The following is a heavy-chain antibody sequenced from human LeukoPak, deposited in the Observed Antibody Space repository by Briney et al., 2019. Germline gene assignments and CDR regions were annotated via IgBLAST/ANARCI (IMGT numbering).Heavy chain of an antibody. D-gene: IGHD5-12*01. CDR1: GFTFADYA. J-gene: IGHJ4*02. CDR3: VRDYRYAGHESVY. V-gene: IGHV3-49*03. Sequence: GGSLRLSCTTSGFTFADYAMSWSRQAPGKGLEWVGFIRSKSIGGTTHYAASVEGRFTISRDDSNSIAYLQMNSLKTEDTAVYYCVRDYRYAGHESVYWGQGTLVTVSS. CDR2: IRSKSIGGTT.